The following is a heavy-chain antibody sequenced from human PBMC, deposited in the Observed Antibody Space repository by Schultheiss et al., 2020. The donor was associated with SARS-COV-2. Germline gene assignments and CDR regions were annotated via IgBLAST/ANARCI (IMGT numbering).Heavy chain of an antibody. Sequence: KISCKASGGTFSSYAISWVRQAPGQGLEWMGGIIPIFGTANYAQKFQGRVTITADESTSTAYMELSSLRSEDTAVYYCARDRGWNYGYYYYYYMDVWGKGTTVTVSS. V-gene: IGHV1-69*01. CDR3: ARDRGWNYGYYYYYYMDV. D-gene: IGHD1-7*01. J-gene: IGHJ6*03. CDR2: IIPIFGTA. CDR1: GGTFSSYA.